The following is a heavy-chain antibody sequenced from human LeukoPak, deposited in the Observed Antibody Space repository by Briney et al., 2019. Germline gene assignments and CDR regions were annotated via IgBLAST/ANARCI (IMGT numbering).Heavy chain of an antibody. Sequence: SETLSLTCTVSGGSISSSSYYWGWIRQPPGKGLEWIGSIYYSGSTYYSPSLKSRVTISVDTSKNQFSLKLSSVTAADTAVSYCARVVAYSSSSHWFDPWGQGTLVTVSS. J-gene: IGHJ5*02. CDR2: IYYSGST. D-gene: IGHD6-13*01. CDR1: GGSISSSSYY. CDR3: ARVVAYSSSSHWFDP. V-gene: IGHV4-39*07.